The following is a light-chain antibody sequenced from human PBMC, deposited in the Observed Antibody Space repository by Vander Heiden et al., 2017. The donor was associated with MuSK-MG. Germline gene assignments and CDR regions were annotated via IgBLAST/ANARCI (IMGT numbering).Light chain of an antibody. V-gene: IGLV2-23*02. Sequence: QSALTQPASVSGSPGQSITISCTGTSSDVGSYSLVSWYQQHPGKAPKLMIHEVSKRPSGVSNRFSGSKSGNTASLTISGLQAEDEADYYCCSYAGSSTLVFGGGTKLTVL. CDR3: CSYAGSSTLV. CDR2: EVS. CDR1: SSDVGSYSL. J-gene: IGLJ2*01.